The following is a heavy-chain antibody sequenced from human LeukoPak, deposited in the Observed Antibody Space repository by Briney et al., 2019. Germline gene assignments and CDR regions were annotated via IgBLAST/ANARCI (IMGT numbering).Heavy chain of an antibody. J-gene: IGHJ3*01. D-gene: IGHD2/OR15-2a*01. V-gene: IGHV3-23*01. CDR1: GFTFSTYA. Sequence: GGTLRLSCAASGFTFSTYAMNWVRQAPGKGLEWVSVISVSGFSTYYADPVKGRFTISRDTSKNTLYLQMNSLRAEDTAVYYCAKNHDSNTYHTDDAFDVWGQGTMVTVSS. CDR3: AKNHDSNTYHTDDAFDV. CDR2: ISVSGFST.